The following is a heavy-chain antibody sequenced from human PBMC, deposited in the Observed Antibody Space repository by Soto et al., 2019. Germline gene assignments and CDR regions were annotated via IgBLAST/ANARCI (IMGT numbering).Heavy chain of an antibody. CDR3: AKGAAEPYDYIWGSYPD. CDR2: ISGSGGST. J-gene: IGHJ4*02. V-gene: IGHV3-23*01. CDR1: GFTFSSYA. D-gene: IGHD3-16*01. Sequence: GGSLRLSCAASGFTFSSYAMSWVRQAPGKGLEWVSAISGSGGSTYYADSVKGRFTISRDNSKNTLYLQMNSLRAEDTAVYYCAKGAAEPYDYIWGSYPDWGQGTLVTVSS.